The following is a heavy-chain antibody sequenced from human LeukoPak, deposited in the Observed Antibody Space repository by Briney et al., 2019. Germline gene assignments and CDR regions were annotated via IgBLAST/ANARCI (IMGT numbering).Heavy chain of an antibody. CDR1: GGSISSSSYY. Sequence: PSETLSLTCTVSGGSISSSSYYGGWIRQPPGKGLEWIVSIYYSGSTNYNPSLKSRVTISVDTSKNQSSLKLTSVTAADTAVYYCARDWGVAATPGYMDVWGKGTTVTVSS. J-gene: IGHJ6*03. CDR2: IYYSGST. D-gene: IGHD3-16*01. CDR3: ARDWGVAATPGYMDV. V-gene: IGHV4-39*07.